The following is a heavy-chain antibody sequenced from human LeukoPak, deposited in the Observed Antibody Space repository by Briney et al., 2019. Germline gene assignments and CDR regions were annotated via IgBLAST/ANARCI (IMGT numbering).Heavy chain of an antibody. J-gene: IGHJ6*03. V-gene: IGHV3-66*02. CDR3: ARDFSGVGYMDV. D-gene: IGHD3-3*01. Sequence: GGSLRLSCAASGFTVSSNYMSWVRQAPGKGLEWVSVIYSGGSTYYADSVKGRFTISRDNSKNTLYLQMNSLRAEDTAVYYCARDFSGVGYMDVWGKGTTVTVSS. CDR2: IYSGGST. CDR1: GFTVSSNY.